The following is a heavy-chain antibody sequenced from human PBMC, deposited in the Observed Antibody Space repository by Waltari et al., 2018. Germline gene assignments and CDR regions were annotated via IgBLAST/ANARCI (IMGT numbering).Heavy chain of an antibody. V-gene: IGHV4-61*02. D-gene: IGHD6-19*01. CDR1: GGSISSGSYY. J-gene: IGHJ5*02. Sequence: QVQLQESGPGLVKPSQTLSLTCTVSGGSISSGSYYWSWIRQPAGKGLEWIGRIYTSGSTNYNPSLKSRVTISVDTSKNQFSRKLSSVTAADTAVYYCAREIAVSYPGILSPRWFDPWGQGTLVTVSS. CDR2: IYTSGST. CDR3: AREIAVSYPGILSPRWFDP.